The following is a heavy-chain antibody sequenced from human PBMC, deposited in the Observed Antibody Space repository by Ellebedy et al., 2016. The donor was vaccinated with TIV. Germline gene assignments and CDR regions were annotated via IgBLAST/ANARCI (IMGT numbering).Heavy chain of an antibody. V-gene: IGHV4-59*08. CDR3: ARWGHYYDSGGY. J-gene: IGHJ4*02. D-gene: IGHD3-22*01. CDR2: IHYSGTT. CDR1: GGSIDSCY. Sequence: PGGSLRLSCTVSGGSIDSCYWSWIRQPPGKGLEWIGYIHYSGTTNFNPSLKDRVTISVDRPKNQVSLKVRSVTAADTAVYYCARWGHYYDSGGYWGQGALVTVSS.